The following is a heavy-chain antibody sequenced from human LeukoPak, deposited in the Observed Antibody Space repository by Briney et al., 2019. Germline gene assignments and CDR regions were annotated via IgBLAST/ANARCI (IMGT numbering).Heavy chain of an antibody. J-gene: IGHJ4*02. V-gene: IGHV4-34*01. D-gene: IGHD3-10*01. CDR2: IYYSGST. CDR3: ARSNYYGSGSQSFDY. Sequence: SETLSLTCAVYGGSFSGYYWSWIRQPPGKGLEWIGSIYYSGSTYYNPSLKSRVTISVDTSKNQFSLKLSSVTATDTAVYYCARSNYYGSGSQSFDYWGQGTLVTVSS. CDR1: GGSFSGYY.